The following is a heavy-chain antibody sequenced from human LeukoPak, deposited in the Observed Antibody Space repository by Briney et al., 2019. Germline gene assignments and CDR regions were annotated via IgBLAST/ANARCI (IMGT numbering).Heavy chain of an antibody. Sequence: ASVKVSCKTSGYTFTSYYMHWVRQAPGQGLEWIGLNNPSSGTTGYAQKFQGRVTMTRDASTSTVYMELSSLTSEDTAVYYCARDRGLLYGSSGCLDSWGRGTLVTVSS. CDR3: ARDRGLLYGSSGCLDS. V-gene: IGHV1-46*01. D-gene: IGHD6-19*01. J-gene: IGHJ4*02. CDR2: NNPSSGTT. CDR1: GYTFTSYY.